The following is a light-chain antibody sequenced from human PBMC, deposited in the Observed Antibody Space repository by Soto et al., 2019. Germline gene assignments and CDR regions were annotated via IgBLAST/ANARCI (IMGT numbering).Light chain of an antibody. CDR1: SSDVGGYNY. CDR3: SSYTSSSTNV. CDR2: EVS. V-gene: IGLV2-14*01. J-gene: IGLJ1*01. Sequence: QSALTQPASVSGSPGQSITISCNGTSSDVGGYNYVSWYQQHPGKAPKLMIYEVSNRPSGVSNRFSGSKSGNTASLTISGLQAEDEADYHCSSYTSSSTNVFGTGTKLTVL.